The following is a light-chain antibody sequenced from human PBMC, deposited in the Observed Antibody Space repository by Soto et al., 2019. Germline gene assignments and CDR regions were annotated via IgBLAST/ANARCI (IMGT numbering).Light chain of an antibody. V-gene: IGKV3-11*01. J-gene: IGKJ2*01. CDR2: DAS. Sequence: EIVLTQSPATLSLSPGERATLSCRASQSVSSYLAWYQQKPGQAPRLLIFDASNSAAGIPARFSGSRSGTDFTLTISSLEPEDFAVYYCKQRSNWKGYTFGQGTKLEIK. CDR3: KQRSNWKGYT. CDR1: QSVSSY.